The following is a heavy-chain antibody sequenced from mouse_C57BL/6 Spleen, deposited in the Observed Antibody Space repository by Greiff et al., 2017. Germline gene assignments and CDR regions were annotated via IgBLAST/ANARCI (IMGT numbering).Heavy chain of an antibody. D-gene: IGHD1-1*02. Sequence: QVQLQQSGAELMKPGASVKLSCKATGYTFPGYWIEWVKQRPGHGLEWIGEILPGSGSTNYNEKFKGKATFTADTSSNPAYMQLSSLTTEDSASYYCARPLSRWAMDYWGQGTSVTVSS. CDR1: GYTFPGYW. CDR2: ILPGSGST. V-gene: IGHV1-9*01. CDR3: ARPLSRWAMDY. J-gene: IGHJ4*01.